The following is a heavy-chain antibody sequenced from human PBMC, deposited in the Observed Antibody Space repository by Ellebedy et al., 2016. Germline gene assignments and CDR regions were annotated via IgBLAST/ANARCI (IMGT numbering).Heavy chain of an antibody. Sequence: SETLSLXXTVSGGSISSSSYYWSWIRQPPGKGLEWIGEINHSGSTNYNPSLKSRVTISVDTSKNQFSLKLSSVTAADTAVYYCARGKGWLQLHPRLDYWGQGTLVTVSS. V-gene: IGHV4-39*07. CDR2: INHSGST. CDR3: ARGKGWLQLHPRLDY. CDR1: GGSISSSSYY. D-gene: IGHD5-24*01. J-gene: IGHJ4*02.